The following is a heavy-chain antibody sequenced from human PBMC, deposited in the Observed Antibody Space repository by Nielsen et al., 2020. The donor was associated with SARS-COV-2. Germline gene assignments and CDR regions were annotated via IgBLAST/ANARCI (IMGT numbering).Heavy chain of an antibody. D-gene: IGHD1-26*01. CDR2: IYPGDSDT. J-gene: IGHJ3*02. Sequence: GESLKISCQGSGFTFTNHWIGWVRQMPGGGLESMGIIYPGDSDTRYNPSSQGQVTISADKAISTAYLEFINLKASDTAMYYSATSSKRSIGSFDIWGQGTMVTVSS. CDR3: ATSSKRSIGSFDI. CDR1: GFTFTNHW. V-gene: IGHV5-51*01.